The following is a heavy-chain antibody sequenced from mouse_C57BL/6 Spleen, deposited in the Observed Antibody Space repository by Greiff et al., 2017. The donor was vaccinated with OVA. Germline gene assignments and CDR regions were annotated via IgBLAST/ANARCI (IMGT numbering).Heavy chain of an antibody. CDR2: IHPNSGST. J-gene: IGHJ1*03. CDR1: GYTFTSYW. CDR3: ASSYSNYPYFEV. D-gene: IGHD2-5*01. V-gene: IGHV1-64*01. Sequence: VQLQQPGAELVKPGASVKLSCKASGYTFTSYWMHWVKQRPGQGLEWIGMIHPNSGSTNYNEKFKSKATLTVDKSSSTAYMQLSSLTSEDSAVYYCASSYSNYPYFEVWGTGTTVTVSS.